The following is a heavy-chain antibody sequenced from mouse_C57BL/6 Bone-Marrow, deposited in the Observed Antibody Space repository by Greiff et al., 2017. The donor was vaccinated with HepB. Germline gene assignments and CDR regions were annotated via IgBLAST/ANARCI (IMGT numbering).Heavy chain of an antibody. J-gene: IGHJ3*01. CDR2: INPNNGGT. V-gene: IGHV1-22*01. Sequence: EVQLVESGPELVKPGASVKMSCKASGYTFTDYNMHWVKQSHGKSLEWIGYINPNNGGTSYNQKFKGKATLTVNKSSSTAYMELRSLTSEDSAVYYCARRGLRGEGFAYWGQGTLVTVSA. CDR3: ARRGLRGEGFAY. D-gene: IGHD2-4*01. CDR1: GYTFTDYN.